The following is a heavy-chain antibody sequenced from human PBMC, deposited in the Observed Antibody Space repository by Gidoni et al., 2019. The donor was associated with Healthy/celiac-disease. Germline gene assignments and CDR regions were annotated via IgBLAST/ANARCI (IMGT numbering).Heavy chain of an antibody. CDR1: SSYG. V-gene: IGHV3-30*18. D-gene: IGHD2-15*01. CDR2: ISYDGSNK. J-gene: IGHJ1*01. Sequence: SSYGMHWVRQAPGKGLEWVAVISYDGSNKYYADSVKGRFTISRDNSKNTLYLQMNSLRAEDTAVYYCAKHRSVVAATAPFQHWGQGTLVTVSS. CDR3: AKHRSVVAATAPFQH.